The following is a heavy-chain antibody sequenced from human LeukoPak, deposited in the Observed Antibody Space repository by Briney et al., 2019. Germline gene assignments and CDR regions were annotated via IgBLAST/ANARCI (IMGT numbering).Heavy chain of an antibody. J-gene: IGHJ4*02. D-gene: IGHD3-10*01. CDR1: GFTFSSYA. CDR3: ARQSGDHFDY. CDR2: ISGSGGST. V-gene: IGHV3-23*01. Sequence: GGSLRLSCAASGFTFSSYAMSWVRQAPGKGLEWVSAISGSGGSTYYADSVKGRFTISRDNAKNSLYLQMNSLRAEDTAVYYCARQSGDHFDYWGQGTLVTVSS.